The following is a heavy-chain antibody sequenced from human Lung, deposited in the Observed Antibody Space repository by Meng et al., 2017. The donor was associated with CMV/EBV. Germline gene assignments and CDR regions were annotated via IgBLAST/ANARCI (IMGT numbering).Heavy chain of an antibody. V-gene: IGHV4-39*01. CDR1: GGSITSSSYY. Sequence: GSLRLXCTVSGGSITSSSYYWGWIRQPPGKGLEWIGSIYYSGSTYYNPSLKSRVTISVDTSKKQFSLKLSSVTAADTAVYYGIGYCSSTRCYKYYYDMDVWGQGTTVXVSS. J-gene: IGHJ6*02. D-gene: IGHD2-2*02. CDR2: IYYSGST. CDR3: IGYCSSTRCYKYYYDMDV.